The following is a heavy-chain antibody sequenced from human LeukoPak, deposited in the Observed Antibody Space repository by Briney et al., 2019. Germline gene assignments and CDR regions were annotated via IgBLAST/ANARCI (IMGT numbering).Heavy chain of an antibody. CDR2: IYSGGST. CDR3: ARGFRIRGYFDY. Sequence: GGSLRLSCAASGFTVSSNYMGWVRQAPGKGLEWVSVIYSGGSTYYADSVKGRFTISRDNSKNTLYLQMNGLRAEDTAVYYCARGFRIRGYFDYWGQGTLVTVSS. D-gene: IGHD2-15*01. CDR1: GFTVSSNY. J-gene: IGHJ4*02. V-gene: IGHV3-53*01.